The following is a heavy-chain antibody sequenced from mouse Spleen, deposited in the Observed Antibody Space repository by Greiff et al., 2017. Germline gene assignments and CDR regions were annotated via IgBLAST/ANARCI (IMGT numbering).Heavy chain of an antibody. CDR3: ATTVVERMDY. J-gene: IGHJ4*01. Sequence: EVQVVESGGGLVKPGGSLKLSCAASGFTFSDYGMHWVRQAPEKGLEWVAYISSGSSTIYYADTVKGRFTISRDNAKNTLFLQMTSLRSEDTAMYYCATTVVERMDYWGQGTSVTVSS. D-gene: IGHD1-1*01. CDR1: GFTFSDYG. V-gene: IGHV5-17*01. CDR2: ISSGSSTI.